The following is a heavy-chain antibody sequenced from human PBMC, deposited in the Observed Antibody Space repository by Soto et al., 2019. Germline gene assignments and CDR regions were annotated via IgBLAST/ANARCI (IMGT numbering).Heavy chain of an antibody. CDR1: GFTFFTSA. V-gene: IGHV1-58*01. J-gene: IGHJ4*02. D-gene: IGHD2-21*02. CDR2: IVVGSGNT. CDR3: AADPYCGGDCYFDY. Sequence: GASVKVSCKASGFTFFTSAVQWVRQARGQRLEWIGWIVVGSGNTNYAQKFQERVTITRDMSTNTAYMELSSLRSEDTGVYYCAADPYCGGDCYFDYWGQGIMVTVSS.